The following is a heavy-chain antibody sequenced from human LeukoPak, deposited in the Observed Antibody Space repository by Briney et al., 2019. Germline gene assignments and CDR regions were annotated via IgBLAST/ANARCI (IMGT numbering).Heavy chain of an antibody. CDR1: GYTLTELS. Sequence: ASVKVSCKVSGYTLTELSMHWVRQAPGKGLEWMGGFDPEDGETIYAQKFQGRVTMTRDTSISTAYMELSRLRSDDTAVYYCARDPPSRTVPNGGGLDYWGQGTLVTVSS. CDR2: FDPEDGET. CDR3: ARDPPSRTVPNGGGLDY. V-gene: IGHV1-24*01. J-gene: IGHJ4*02. D-gene: IGHD4-17*01.